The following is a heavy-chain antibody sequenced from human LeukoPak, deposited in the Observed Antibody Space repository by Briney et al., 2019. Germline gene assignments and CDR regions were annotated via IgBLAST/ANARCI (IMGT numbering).Heavy chain of an antibody. CDR1: GFTFSTYG. CDR2: IWYDGSDK. D-gene: IGHD6-13*01. V-gene: IGHV3-33*06. CDR3: AKSPLSSSWYFDY. Sequence: PGGSLRLSCVASGFTFSTYGMHWVRQAPGKGLEWVAVIWYDGSDKYYVDSVKGRFTISRDNSKNTLYLQMNSLRAEDTAVYYCAKSPLSSSWYFDYWGQGTLVTVSS. J-gene: IGHJ4*02.